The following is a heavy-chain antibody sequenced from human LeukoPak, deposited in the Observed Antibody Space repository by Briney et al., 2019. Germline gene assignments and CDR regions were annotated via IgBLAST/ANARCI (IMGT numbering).Heavy chain of an antibody. V-gene: IGHV4-61*02. J-gene: IGHJ5*02. Sequence: SQTLSLACTVSGGSISSGSYYWSWIRQPAGKGLEWIGRIYTSGSTNYNPSLKSRVTISVDTSKNQFSLKLSSVTAADTAVYYCARDTRSGNWNYWFDPWGQGTLVTVSS. CDR2: IYTSGST. CDR3: ARDTRSGNWNYWFDP. CDR1: GGSISSGSYY. D-gene: IGHD1-7*01.